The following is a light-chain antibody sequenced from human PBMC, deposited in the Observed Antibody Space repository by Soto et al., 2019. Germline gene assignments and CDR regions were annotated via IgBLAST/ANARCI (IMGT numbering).Light chain of an antibody. CDR2: EVS. Sequence: QSVLTQPPSASGSPGQSVTISCTGTSSDVGSYNYVSWYQQHPGKAPKLMIYEVSKRPSGGPDRFSGSKSGNTASLTVSGLQAEDEADYYCSSYAGRNSYVFGTGTKLTVL. V-gene: IGLV2-8*01. CDR1: SSDVGSYNY. CDR3: SSYAGRNSYV. J-gene: IGLJ1*01.